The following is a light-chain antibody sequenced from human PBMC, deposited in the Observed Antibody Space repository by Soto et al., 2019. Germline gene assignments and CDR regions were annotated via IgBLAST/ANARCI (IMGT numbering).Light chain of an antibody. CDR1: QSVSSN. J-gene: IGKJ1*01. Sequence: EIVMTQSPATLSVSPGERATLSCRASQSVSSNLSWYQQNPGQAPRLLIYGASTRDTGIPARFSGSGSGTEFTLTISSLQSEDFAVYYCQQYNNWPFPSWTFGQGNQVEIK. CDR3: QQYNNWPFPSWT. CDR2: GAS. V-gene: IGKV3-15*01.